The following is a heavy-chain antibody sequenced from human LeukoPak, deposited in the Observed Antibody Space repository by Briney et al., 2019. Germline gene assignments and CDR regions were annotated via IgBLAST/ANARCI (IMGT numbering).Heavy chain of an antibody. CDR1: GFTFGDYA. Sequence: GGSLRLSCTASGFTFGDYAMSWFRQAPGKGLEWVGFIRSKAYGGTTEYAASVKGRFTISRDDSKSIAYLQMNSLKTEDTAVYYCTRTSSYDFWSTEHGMDVWGQGTTVTVS. J-gene: IGHJ6*02. CDR3: TRTSSYDFWSTEHGMDV. D-gene: IGHD3-3*01. V-gene: IGHV3-49*03. CDR2: IRSKAYGGTT.